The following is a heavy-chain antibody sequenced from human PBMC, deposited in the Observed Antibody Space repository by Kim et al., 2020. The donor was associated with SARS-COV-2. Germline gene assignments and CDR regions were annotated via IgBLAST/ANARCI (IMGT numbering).Heavy chain of an antibody. V-gene: IGHV3-21*01. Sequence: GGSLRLSCAASGFTFTNYNMNWVRQAPGKGLEWVSSISSSSSYIYFADSVKGRCTISRDNAKKSLYLQMSRLRAEDTAVYYCAADPDGYSGFEGGYWSQGMLLIVSS. CDR2: ISSSSSYI. CDR3: AADPDGYSGFEGGY. CDR1: GFTFTNYN. D-gene: IGHD5-12*01. J-gene: IGHJ4*02.